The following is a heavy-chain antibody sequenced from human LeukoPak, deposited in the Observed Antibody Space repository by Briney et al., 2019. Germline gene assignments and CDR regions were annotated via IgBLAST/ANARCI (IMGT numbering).Heavy chain of an antibody. CDR1: GFTFSTYS. CDR3: ARVRWASYYFEY. J-gene: IGHJ4*02. V-gene: IGHV3-48*02. CDR2: ISSGSSSI. Sequence: PGESLRLSCAASGFTFSTYSMNWVRQAPGKGLEWVSYISSGSSSISYADSVKGRFTISRDNAKNSLYLQMNSLRDEDTAVYYCARVRWASYYFEYWGQGTLVTVSS. D-gene: IGHD4-23*01.